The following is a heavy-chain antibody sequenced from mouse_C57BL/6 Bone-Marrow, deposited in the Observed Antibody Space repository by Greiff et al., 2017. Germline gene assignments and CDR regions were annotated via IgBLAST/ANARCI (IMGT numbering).Heavy chain of an antibody. J-gene: IGHJ3*01. CDR2: IHPNSGST. D-gene: IGHD1-1*01. Sequence: VQLQQSGAELVKPGASVKLSCKASGYTFTSYWMHWVKQRPGQGLEWIGMIHPNSGSTNYNEKFKSKATLTVDKSSSTAYMQLSSLTSEDSAVYYCARSPFYGSSPAWFAYWGQGTLVTVSA. CDR1: GYTFTSYW. CDR3: ARSPFYGSSPAWFAY. V-gene: IGHV1-64*01.